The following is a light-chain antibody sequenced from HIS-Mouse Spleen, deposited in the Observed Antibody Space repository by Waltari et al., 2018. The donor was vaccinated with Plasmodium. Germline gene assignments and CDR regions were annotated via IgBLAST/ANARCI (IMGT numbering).Light chain of an antibody. J-gene: IGLJ1*01. V-gene: IGLV2-23*01. CDR2: EGS. CDR1: RRDVGVYNL. CDR3: CSYAGSSTYV. Sequence: QSALTQPASVSGSPGHSLTIPCTGTRRDVGVYNLLSWYQQHPGKAPQRMIYEGSKRPSGVSNRFSGSKSGNTASLTISGLQAEDEADYYCCSYAGSSTYVFGTGTKVTVL.